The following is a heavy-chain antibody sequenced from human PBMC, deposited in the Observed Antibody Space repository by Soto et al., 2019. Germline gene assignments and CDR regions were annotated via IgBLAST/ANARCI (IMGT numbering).Heavy chain of an antibody. D-gene: IGHD6-6*01. CDR2: IYPGDSDT. CDR3: ARTRSFTLGFYYDGMDV. V-gene: IGHV5-51*01. CDR1: GYSFASYW. Sequence: HVESLTISCQVSGYSFASYWIVWVLQMPGKDLEWMGIIYPGDSDTRYSPSFQCQVTISADKSLRTAYLQWTSLKASDTALYYCARTRSFTLGFYYDGMDVWGQGTPVTVSS. J-gene: IGHJ6*02.